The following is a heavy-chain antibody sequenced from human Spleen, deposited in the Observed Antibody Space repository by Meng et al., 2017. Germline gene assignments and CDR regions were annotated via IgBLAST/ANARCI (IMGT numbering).Heavy chain of an antibody. Sequence: SETLSLTCTVSDASISSYYWNWIRQPPGKGLEWIGYISYSGSTNYNPSLKSRVTISVDTSKNQFSLKLSSVTATDTAVYYCARGGITVADPFDYWGQGTLVTVSS. CDR1: DASISSYY. CDR3: ARGGITVADPFDY. CDR2: ISYSGST. V-gene: IGHV4-59*01. D-gene: IGHD6-19*01. J-gene: IGHJ4*02.